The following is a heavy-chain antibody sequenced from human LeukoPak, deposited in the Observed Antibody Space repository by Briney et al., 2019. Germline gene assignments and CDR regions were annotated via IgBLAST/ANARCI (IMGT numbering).Heavy chain of an antibody. Sequence: GGSLRLSCAASAFSFGSYAMIGVRQAPGRGLEWVSVIYPSSDEIRYAESVKGRLTVSRDNSKNTLSLQMNSLRAEDTAIYYCAKYSQTGDPFDYWGQGTLVAVSS. CDR3: AKYSQTGDPFDY. D-gene: IGHD7-27*01. V-gene: IGHV3-23*01. CDR2: IYPSSDEI. J-gene: IGHJ4*02. CDR1: AFSFGSYA.